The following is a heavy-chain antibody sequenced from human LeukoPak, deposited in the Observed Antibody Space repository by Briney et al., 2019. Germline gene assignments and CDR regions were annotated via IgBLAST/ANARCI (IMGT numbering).Heavy chain of an antibody. V-gene: IGHV2-5*01. Sequence: SGPTLFQPTQTLTPTFTFSGFSLSTSGVGVGWIRQPPGKALEWLALIYWNDDKHYSPSLKSRLTITKDTSKNQVVLRITNMDPVDTATYYCAHKYSSAYHFDYWGQGALVTVSS. J-gene: IGHJ4*02. D-gene: IGHD6-19*01. CDR1: GFSLSTSGVG. CDR2: IYWNDDK. CDR3: AHKYSSAYHFDY.